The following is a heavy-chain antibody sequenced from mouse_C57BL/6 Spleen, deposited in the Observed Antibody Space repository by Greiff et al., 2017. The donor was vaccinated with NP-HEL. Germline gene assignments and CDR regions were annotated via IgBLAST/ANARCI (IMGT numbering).Heavy chain of an antibody. D-gene: IGHD1-1*01. CDR3: ARGGTTVVA. Sequence: EVKLEESGPGLVKPSQSLSLPCSVTGYSITSGYYWNWIRQFPGNKLEWMGYISYDGSNNYNPSLKNRISITRDTSKNQFFLKLNSVTTEDTATYYCARGGTTVVAWGQGTTLTVSS. V-gene: IGHV3-6*01. J-gene: IGHJ2*01. CDR1: GYSITSGYY. CDR2: ISYDGSN.